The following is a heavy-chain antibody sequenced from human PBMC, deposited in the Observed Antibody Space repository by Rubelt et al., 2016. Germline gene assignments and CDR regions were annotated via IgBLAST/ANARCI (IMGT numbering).Heavy chain of an antibody. CDR2: SHDSGET. Sequence: QVQLQESGPGLAKPSETLSLPCTVSGGSITSYYWSWIRQPPGKGLEWLAYSHDSGETKYNPSLKSRLLLSIDTSKNQWSLKWSSVTDADTAVYHCARQPPDTAAFDYWGQGVLVTVSS. D-gene: IGHD2-21*02. CDR3: ARQPPDTAAFDY. J-gene: IGHJ4*02. CDR1: GGSITSYY. V-gene: IGHV4-59*08.